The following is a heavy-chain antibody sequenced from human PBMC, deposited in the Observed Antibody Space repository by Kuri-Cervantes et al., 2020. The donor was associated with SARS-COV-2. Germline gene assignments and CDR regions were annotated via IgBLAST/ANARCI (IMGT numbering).Heavy chain of an antibody. CDR2: ISYDGSNK. V-gene: IGHV3-30*18. D-gene: IGHD3-3*01. CDR1: GFTFSSYG. J-gene: IGHJ4*02. Sequence: GGSLRLSCAASGFTFSSYGMPWVRQAPGKGLEWVAVISYDGSNKYYADSVKGRFTISRDNSKNTLYLQMNSLRAEDTAVYYCAKIFSPGDYWGQGTLVTVSS. CDR3: AKIFSPGDY.